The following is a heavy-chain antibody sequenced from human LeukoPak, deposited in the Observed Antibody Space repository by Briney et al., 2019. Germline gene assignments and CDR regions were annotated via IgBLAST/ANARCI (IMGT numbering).Heavy chain of an antibody. CDR2: IRWDDER. CDR3: SRITTNGYFEY. V-gene: IGHV3-7*01. J-gene: IGHJ4*02. Sequence: GGSLRLSCSASGFTFTSFWMGWVRQAPGKGLEWVASIRWDDERHHVDSVTGRFSVSRDNAKNSLYLQMNSLRAEDTAVYFCSRITTNGYFEYWGQGALVTVSS. D-gene: IGHD1-1*01. CDR1: GFTFTSFW.